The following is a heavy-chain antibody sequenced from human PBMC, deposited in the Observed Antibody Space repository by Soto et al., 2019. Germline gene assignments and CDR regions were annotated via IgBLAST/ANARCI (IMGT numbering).Heavy chain of an antibody. D-gene: IGHD6-13*01. CDR3: ARGFSAGKDSPPDF. V-gene: IGHV3-23*01. Sequence: GGSLRLSCAASGFTFSGFAMSWVRQSPGKGLDWVSAISGSGGSTYSADSVKGRFTISRGNSKNTLYLQMSSLRAEDTAVYYCARGFSAGKDSPPDFWGQGSLVTVSA. J-gene: IGHJ4*02. CDR1: GFTFSGFA. CDR2: ISGSGGST.